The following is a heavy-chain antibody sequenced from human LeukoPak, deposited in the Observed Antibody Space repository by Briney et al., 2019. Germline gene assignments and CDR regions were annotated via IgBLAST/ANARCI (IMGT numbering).Heavy chain of an antibody. D-gene: IGHD3-10*01. J-gene: IGHJ4*02. CDR1: GYTFTSYG. Sequence: GASVKVSCKASGYTFTSYGISWVRQAPGQGLEWMGWISAYNGNTNYAQKLQGRVTMTTDTSTSTAYMELRSLRSDDTAVYYCARDSPEYYYGSGSYLAPNFDYWGQGTLVTVSS. CDR3: ARDSPEYYYGSGSYLAPNFDY. V-gene: IGHV1-18*01. CDR2: ISAYNGNT.